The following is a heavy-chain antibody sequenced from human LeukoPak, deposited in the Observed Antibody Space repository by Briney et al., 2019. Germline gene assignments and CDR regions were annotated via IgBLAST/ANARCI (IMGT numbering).Heavy chain of an antibody. CDR3: ARDIVATIDAYYYGMDV. CDR1: GFTFSSYA. J-gene: IGHJ6*02. D-gene: IGHD5-12*01. CDR2: IYSGGST. V-gene: IGHV3-66*01. Sequence: GGSLRLSCAASGFTFSSYAMSWVRQAPGKGLEWVSVIYSGGSTYYADSVKGRFTISRDNSKNTLYLQMNSLRAEDTAVYYCARDIVATIDAYYYGMDVWGQGTTVTVSS.